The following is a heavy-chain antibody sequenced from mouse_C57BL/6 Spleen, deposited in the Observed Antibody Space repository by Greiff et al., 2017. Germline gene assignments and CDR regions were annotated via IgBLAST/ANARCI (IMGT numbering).Heavy chain of an antibody. CDR3: AKYGSYGNYLYY. D-gene: IGHD2-1*01. J-gene: IGHJ2*01. CDR1: GFTFTDYY. Sequence: EVMLVESGGGLVQPGGSLSLSCAASGFTFTDYYMSWVRQPPGKALEWLGFIRHKANGYTTEYSASVKGRFTISRDNSPSILYLQMNALRAEDSATYSCAKYGSYGNYLYYWGQGTTLTVSS. CDR2: IRHKANGYTT. V-gene: IGHV7-3*01.